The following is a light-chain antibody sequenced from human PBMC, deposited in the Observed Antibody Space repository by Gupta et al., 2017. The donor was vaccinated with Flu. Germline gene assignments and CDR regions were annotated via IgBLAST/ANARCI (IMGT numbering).Light chain of an antibody. CDR3: SSYTSSSTDVV. CDR1: SSDVGAYEY. J-gene: IGLJ2*01. Sequence: QSALTQPASVSGSPGQSITISCTGTSSDVGAYEYVSWYQQHPAKAPKLMIYEVSNRPSGVSNRFSGSKSGNTASLTISGLQTEDEADYYCSSYTSSSTDVVFGGGPKLTVL. V-gene: IGLV2-14*01. CDR2: EVS.